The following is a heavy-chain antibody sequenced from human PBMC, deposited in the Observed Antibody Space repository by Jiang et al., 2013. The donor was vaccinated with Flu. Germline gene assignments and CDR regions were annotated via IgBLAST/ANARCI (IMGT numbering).Heavy chain of an antibody. V-gene: IGHV1-2*04. J-gene: IGHJ6*02. D-gene: IGHD3-16*01. Sequence: SGAEVKKPGASVKVSCKASGYTFTGYYMHWVRQAPGQGLEWMGWINPNSGGTNYAQKFQGWVTMTRDTSISTAYMELSRLRSDDTAVYYCARGGXGAPYYYYGMDVWGQGTTVTVSS. CDR1: GYTFTGYY. CDR2: INPNSGGT. CDR3: ARGGXGAPYYYYGMDV.